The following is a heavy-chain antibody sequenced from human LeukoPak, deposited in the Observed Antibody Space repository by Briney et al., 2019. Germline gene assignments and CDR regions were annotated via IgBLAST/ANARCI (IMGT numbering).Heavy chain of an antibody. CDR3: AFSPLGFNYGFAY. Sequence: PGGSLRLSCAASGFTFGSYAMNWVRQAPGKGLEWVSAVSDTDGSTYYAASVRGRFSIYRDDSQSTLYLQMNNLRADDSAIYYCAFSPLGFNYGFAYWGQGTLVTVSS. CDR2: VSDTDGST. J-gene: IGHJ4*02. CDR1: GFTFGSYA. D-gene: IGHD5-18*01. V-gene: IGHV3-23*01.